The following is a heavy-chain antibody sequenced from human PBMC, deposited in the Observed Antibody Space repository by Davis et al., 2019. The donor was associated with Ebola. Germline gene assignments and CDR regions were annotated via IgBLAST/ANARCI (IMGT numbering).Heavy chain of an antibody. D-gene: IGHD2-15*01. CDR1: GGPINSYY. Sequence: MPSDTLSLTCTAPGGPINSYYWTWIRQPPGKGLEWIGYIYYIGSTNYNPSLKSRVTISVDTSTNQFSLTLCSVTAADTAVDCCARAPSLVVVGAENWFDPWGQGTLVTVSS. CDR3: ARAPSLVVVGAENWFDP. V-gene: IGHV4-59*01. J-gene: IGHJ5*02. CDR2: IYYIGST.